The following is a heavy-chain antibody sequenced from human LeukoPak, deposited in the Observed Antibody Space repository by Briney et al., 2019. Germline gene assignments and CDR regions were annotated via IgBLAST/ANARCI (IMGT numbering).Heavy chain of an antibody. CDR1: GGTFSSYA. V-gene: IGHV1-69*04. J-gene: IGHJ4*02. CDR2: IIPVLDTT. CDR3: ARDVAAKGALDS. Sequence: ASVKVSCKASGGTFSSYAITWVRQAPGQGLEWMGRIIPVLDTTTSAQRFQGRVTITADKSTNIVYMELRSLRTDDTAVYYCARDVAAKGALDSWGQGTLVTVSS. D-gene: IGHD2-21*01.